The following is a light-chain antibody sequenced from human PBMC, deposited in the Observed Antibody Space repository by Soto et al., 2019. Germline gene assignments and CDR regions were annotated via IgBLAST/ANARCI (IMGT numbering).Light chain of an antibody. CDR1: SSNIGNNY. CDR2: DNN. V-gene: IGLV1-51*01. CDR3: GTWDSSLSALV. J-gene: IGLJ2*01. Sequence: QSVLTQPPSVSAAPGQKVTISCSGSSSNIGNNYVSWYQQLPGTAPTLLIYDNNKRPSGIPDRFSCSKSGTSATLGITGLQTGDEADYYCGTWDSSLSALVFGGGTKVTVL.